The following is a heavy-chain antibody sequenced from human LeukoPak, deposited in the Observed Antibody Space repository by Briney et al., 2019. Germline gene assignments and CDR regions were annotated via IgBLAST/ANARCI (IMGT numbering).Heavy chain of an antibody. CDR3: AKPPPYSGSSISRRYFKH. CDR1: GFTFSSYW. Sequence: GGSLRLSCAASGFTFSSYWMSWVRQAPGKGLEWVANIKQDGSEKYYVDSVKGRLTISRDNAKNSLYLQMNSLRAEDTAVYYCAKPPPYSGSSISRRYFKHWGQGTLVTVSS. CDR2: IKQDGSEK. D-gene: IGHD1-26*01. V-gene: IGHV3-7*03. J-gene: IGHJ1*01.